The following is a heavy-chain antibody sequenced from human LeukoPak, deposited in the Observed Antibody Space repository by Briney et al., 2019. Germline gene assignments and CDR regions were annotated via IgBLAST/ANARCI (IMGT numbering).Heavy chain of an antibody. Sequence: GGSLRLSCAASGFIFSGYGMHWVRQAPGKGLEWVVMLWYDGSNKYYADSVKGRFTISRDNSKNTLYLQMNSLRAEDTAVYYCARASIEPPYYGMDVWGQGTTVTVSS. CDR2: LWYDGSNK. D-gene: IGHD6-6*01. CDR3: ARASIEPPYYGMDV. CDR1: GFIFSGYG. J-gene: IGHJ6*02. V-gene: IGHV3-30*02.